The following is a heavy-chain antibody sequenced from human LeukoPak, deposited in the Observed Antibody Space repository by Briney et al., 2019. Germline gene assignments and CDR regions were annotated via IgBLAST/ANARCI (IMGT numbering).Heavy chain of an antibody. CDR2: IIPILGIA. J-gene: IGHJ4*02. CDR1: GGTFSSYA. CDR3: ARDLGTGYSSSWYATYY. Sequence: SVKVSCKASGGTFSSYAISWVRQAPGQGLEWMGRIIPILGIANYAQKFQGRVTITADKSTSTAYMELGSLRSEDTAVYYCARDLGTGYSSSWYATYYWGQGTLVTVSS. V-gene: IGHV1-69*04. D-gene: IGHD6-13*01.